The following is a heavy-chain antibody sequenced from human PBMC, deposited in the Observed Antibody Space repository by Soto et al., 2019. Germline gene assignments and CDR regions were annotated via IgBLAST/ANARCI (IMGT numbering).Heavy chain of an antibody. D-gene: IGHD2-15*01. CDR3: AKQGYCSGGSCYKNWFDP. J-gene: IGHJ5*02. CDR1: GGTFSSYT. V-gene: IGHV1-69*02. CDR2: IIPILGIA. Sequence: QVPLVQSGAEVKKPGSSVKVSCKASGGTFSSYTISWVRQAPGQGLEWMGRIIPILGIANYAQKFQGRVTITADKSTSTAYMELSSLRSEDTAVYYCAKQGYCSGGSCYKNWFDPWGQGTLVTVSS.